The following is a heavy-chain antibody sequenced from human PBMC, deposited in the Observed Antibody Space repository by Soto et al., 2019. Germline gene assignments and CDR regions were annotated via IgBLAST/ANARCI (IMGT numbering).Heavy chain of an antibody. CDR1: GYTFISYG. CDR3: TRVSYPVRGFNHIPYGMDV. J-gene: IGHJ6*02. D-gene: IGHD3-10*01. V-gene: IGHV1-18*01. CDR2: ISGYTGNT. Sequence: VQVVQSGTEVKKPGASVKVSCKTSGYTFISYGISWVRQAPGQGLEWLGWISGYTGNTDYAQKFQDRVSMTTDTSTTTAYMELRSLRSDDTAVYYCTRVSYPVRGFNHIPYGMDVWGQGTTVTVSS.